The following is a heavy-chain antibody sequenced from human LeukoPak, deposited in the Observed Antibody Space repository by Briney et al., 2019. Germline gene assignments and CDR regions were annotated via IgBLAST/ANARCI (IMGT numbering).Heavy chain of an antibody. Sequence: GRSLRLSCAASGFTISSYGMHWVRQAPGKGLEWVAVISYDGSNKYYADSVKGRFTISRDNSKNTLYLQMNSLRAEDTAVYYCAKRPSTLWFGELLYDYFDYWGQGTLVTVSS. J-gene: IGHJ4*02. CDR3: AKRPSTLWFGELLYDYFDY. D-gene: IGHD3-10*01. V-gene: IGHV3-30*18. CDR1: GFTISSYG. CDR2: ISYDGSNK.